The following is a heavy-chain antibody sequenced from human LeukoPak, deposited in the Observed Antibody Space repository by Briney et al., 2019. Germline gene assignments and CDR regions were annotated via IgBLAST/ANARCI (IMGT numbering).Heavy chain of an antibody. CDR3: ARDVGFD. J-gene: IGHJ4*02. D-gene: IGHD6-25*01. CDR2: IWYDGSSK. Sequence: GGSLRLSCAASGFTFSSYGMHWVRQAPGKGLEWVALIWYDGSSKHYADSVRGRFTISRDNSKNTLYLQMNSLRAEDTAVYYCARDVGFDWGQGTLVTVSS. V-gene: IGHV3-33*01. CDR1: GFTFSSYG.